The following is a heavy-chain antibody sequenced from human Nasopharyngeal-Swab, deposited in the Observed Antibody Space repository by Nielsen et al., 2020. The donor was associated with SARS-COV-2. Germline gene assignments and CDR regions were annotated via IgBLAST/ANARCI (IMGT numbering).Heavy chain of an antibody. Sequence: WVRQAPGRRLEWMGWINAGNGNTKYSQKFQGRVTITRDTSASTAYMELSSLRSEDTAVYYCARDLWSSSSWYALELTRGIDPWGQGTLVTVSS. CDR3: ARDLWSSSSWYALELTRGIDP. CDR2: INAGNGNT. J-gene: IGHJ5*02. D-gene: IGHD6-13*01. V-gene: IGHV1-3*01.